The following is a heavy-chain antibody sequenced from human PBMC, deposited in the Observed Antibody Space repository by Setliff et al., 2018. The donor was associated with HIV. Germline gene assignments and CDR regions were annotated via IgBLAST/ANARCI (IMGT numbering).Heavy chain of an antibody. CDR1: GFTFSSYT. CDR3: ARDWGEHYDSSGFSS. D-gene: IGHD3-22*01. J-gene: IGHJ5*02. CDR2: ISSSGSSI. Sequence: GESLKISCVASGFTFSSYTMNWVRQAPGKGLEWISYISSSGSSIYLANSVKGRFIISRDNAKNALYLQMNSLRAEDTAVYYCARDWGEHYDSSGFSSWGQGTLVTVSS. V-gene: IGHV3-48*04.